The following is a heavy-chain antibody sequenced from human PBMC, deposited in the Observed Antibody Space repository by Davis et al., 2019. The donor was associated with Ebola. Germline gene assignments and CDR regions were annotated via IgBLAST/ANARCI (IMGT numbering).Heavy chain of an antibody. Sequence: ASVKVSCKASGYTFTSYDINWVRQATGQGLEWMGWMNPNSGNTGYAQKFQGRVTITRDTSASTAYMELSSLRSEDTAVYYCARGIAVAGPHFDYWGQGTLVTVSS. D-gene: IGHD6-19*01. CDR1: GYTFTSYD. CDR3: ARGIAVAGPHFDY. V-gene: IGHV1-8*01. CDR2: MNPNSGNT. J-gene: IGHJ4*02.